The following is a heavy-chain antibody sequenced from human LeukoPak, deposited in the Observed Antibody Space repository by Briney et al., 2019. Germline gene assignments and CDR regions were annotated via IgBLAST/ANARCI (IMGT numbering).Heavy chain of an antibody. CDR2: INHSGST. CDR3: ARSTLGSRHDAFDI. J-gene: IGHJ3*02. D-gene: IGHD6-13*01. Sequence: SQTLSLTCAVSGVPISSGGYSWSWIRQPPGKGLEWIGYINHSGSTNYNPSLKSRVTISVDTSKNQFSLKLSSVTAADTAVYYCARSTLGSRHDAFDIWGQGTMVTVSS. V-gene: IGHV4-30-2*01. CDR1: GVPISSGGYS.